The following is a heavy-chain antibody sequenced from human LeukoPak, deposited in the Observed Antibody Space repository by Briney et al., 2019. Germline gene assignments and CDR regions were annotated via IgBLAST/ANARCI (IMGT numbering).Heavy chain of an antibody. J-gene: IGHJ4*02. CDR1: GYSFTSYW. CDR2: IYPGDSDT. CDR3: ARQSVGTATGYYFDY. Sequence: GESLKISCKGSGYSFTSYWIGWVRQMPGKGLEWMGIIYPGDSDTRYSPSFQGQVTISADKSISTAYLQWSSLKASDIAMYYCARQSVGTATGYYFDYWGQGTLVTVSS. D-gene: IGHD1-1*01. V-gene: IGHV5-51*01.